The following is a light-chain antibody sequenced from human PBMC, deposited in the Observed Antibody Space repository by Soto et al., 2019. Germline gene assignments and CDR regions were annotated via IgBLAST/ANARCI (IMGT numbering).Light chain of an antibody. CDR2: GAS. CDR3: QQYAGSPWT. J-gene: IGKJ1*01. V-gene: IGKV3-20*01. Sequence: ETVLTQSPGTQSLSPGERATLSSRDSQTVRSNYLAWYRQTPGQAPRLLIYGASNRATGIADRFSGSGSGTDFTLIISRLEPEDFALYYCQQYAGSPWTFGQGTKVEIK. CDR1: QTVRSNY.